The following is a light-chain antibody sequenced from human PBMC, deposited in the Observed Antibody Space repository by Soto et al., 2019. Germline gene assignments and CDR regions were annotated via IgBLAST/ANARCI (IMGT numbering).Light chain of an antibody. J-gene: IGKJ1*01. CDR2: GVY. V-gene: IGKV3-20*01. CDR3: QHYGYSQWT. Sequence: DIVLTQYPATLSVSPGERATLSCRASQSGSNSYLACYQHKSGQAPRLLIYGVYTRASGIPDRFSGSGSGTEFTLTITRLEDEDSAVYCCQHYGYSQWTFGQGTKVDIK. CDR1: QSGSNSY.